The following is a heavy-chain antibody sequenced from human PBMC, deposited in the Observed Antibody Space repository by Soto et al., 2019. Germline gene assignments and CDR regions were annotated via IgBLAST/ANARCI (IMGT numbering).Heavy chain of an antibody. J-gene: IGHJ4*02. Sequence: PSETLSLTCTVFGGSINSNTYSWAWIRQPPEKGLEWIGTIYYSGSTYYNPSLKSRVTISVDTSKNEFSLKLSSVTAADTAVFYCARGGYSGLSYWGQGTLVTVSS. CDR2: IYYSGST. CDR1: GGSINSNTYS. CDR3: ARGGYSGLSY. V-gene: IGHV4-39*01. D-gene: IGHD6-13*01.